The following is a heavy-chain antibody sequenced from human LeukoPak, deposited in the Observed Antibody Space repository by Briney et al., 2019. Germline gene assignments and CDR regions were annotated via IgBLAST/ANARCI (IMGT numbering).Heavy chain of an antibody. D-gene: IGHD1-26*01. V-gene: IGHV2-5*02. J-gene: IGHJ3*02. CDR3: AHRHGVGSDAFDI. Sequence: SGPTLVQPTQPLTLICTFSGVSRSTRGVGVGCICHPSGKALDWLALIYWDDDKRYSPSLKSRLTITKDTSRNQVVLTMTNVDPVDTASYYCAHRHGVGSDAFDIWGQGTMVTVSS. CDR1: GVSRSTRGVG. CDR2: IYWDDDK.